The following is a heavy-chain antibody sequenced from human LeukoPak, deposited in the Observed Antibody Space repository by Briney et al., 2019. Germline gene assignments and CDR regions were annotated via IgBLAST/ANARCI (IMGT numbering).Heavy chain of an antibody. V-gene: IGHV3-64*02. CDR1: GFTFSDYT. Sequence: GGSLRFSCAASGFTFSDYTIHWVRQAPGKRLQSVSAITSNGAYTHYADSVKGRFTISRDNSRNAVFLQMGGLRIEDMAVYYCARVKMGATVSDYYYYYMDVWGKGTTVTVSS. CDR3: ARVKMGATVSDYYYYYMDV. D-gene: IGHD1-26*01. CDR2: ITSNGAYT. J-gene: IGHJ6*03.